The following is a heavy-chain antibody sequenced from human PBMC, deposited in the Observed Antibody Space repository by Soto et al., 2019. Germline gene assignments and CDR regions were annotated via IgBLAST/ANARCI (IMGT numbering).Heavy chain of an antibody. CDR3: APGEDTAMPYFDY. D-gene: IGHD5-18*01. CDR1: GFTVSSYG. CDR2: ISYDGSNK. J-gene: IGHJ4*02. V-gene: IGHV3-30*03. Sequence: PGGSLRLSCAASGFTVSSYGMHWVRQAPGKGLEWVAVISYDGSNKYYADSVKGRFTISRDNSKNTLYLQMNSLRAEDTAVYYCAPGEDTAMPYFDYWGQGTLVTVSS.